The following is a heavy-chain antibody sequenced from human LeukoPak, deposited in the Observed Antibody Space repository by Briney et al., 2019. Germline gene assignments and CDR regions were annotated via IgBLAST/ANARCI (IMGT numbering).Heavy chain of an antibody. CDR1: GGSISSGPYS. V-gene: IGHV4-30-2*01. J-gene: IGHJ5*02. D-gene: IGHD2-15*01. CDR2: IYHSGST. CDR3: ARVYGSGGSFNWFDP. Sequence: SETLSLTCAVPGGSISSGPYSWSWIRQAPGKGLEWIGYIYHSGSTYYNPSLKSRVTISVDRSKNQFSLKLTSLTAADTAVFYCARVYGSGGSFNWFDPWGQGTLVTVSS.